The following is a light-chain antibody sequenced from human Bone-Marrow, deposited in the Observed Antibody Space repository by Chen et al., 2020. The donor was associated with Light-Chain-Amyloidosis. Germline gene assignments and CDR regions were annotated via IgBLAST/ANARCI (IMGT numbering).Light chain of an antibody. J-gene: IGLJ2*01. CDR3: QSADSSGTYEVI. CDR2: RDT. V-gene: IGLV3-25*02. CDR1: DLPTKY. Sequence: SYELTQPPSVSVSPGQTARITCSGDDLPTKYAYWYQQKPGQAPVLVIHRDTERPSGISERFSGSSSGTTATLTISVVQAEEEADYHCQSADSSGTYEVIFGGGTNLTVL.